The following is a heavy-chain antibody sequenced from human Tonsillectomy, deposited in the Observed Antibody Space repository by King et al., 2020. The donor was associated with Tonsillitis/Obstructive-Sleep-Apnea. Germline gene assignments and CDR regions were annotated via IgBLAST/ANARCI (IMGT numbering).Heavy chain of an antibody. J-gene: IGHJ4*02. V-gene: IGHV7-4-1*02. D-gene: IGHD2-2*01. CDR2: INTNTGNP. Sequence: QLVQSGSELKKPGASVKVSCKASGYTFTSYAMNWVRQAPGQGLEWMGWINTNTGNPTYAQGFTGRFVFSLDTSVSTAYLQISSLKAEDTAVYYCARSEEGPNHPWHLVVPAAMDRAFDYWGQGTLVTVSS. CDR1: GYTFTSYA. CDR3: ARSEEGPNHPWHLVVPAAMDRAFDY.